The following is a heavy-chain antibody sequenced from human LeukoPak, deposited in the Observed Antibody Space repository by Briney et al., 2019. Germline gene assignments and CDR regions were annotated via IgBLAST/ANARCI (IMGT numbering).Heavy chain of an antibody. J-gene: IGHJ5*02. CDR3: ARRYLTGSNWFDP. V-gene: IGHV1-18*04. D-gene: IGHD3-9*01. CDR1: GYTFTSYG. Sequence: ASVKVSCKASGYTFTSYGIRWVRQAPGQGLEWMGWISAYIGNTDYAQKLQGRVTMTTDTSTSTAYMELRSLRSDDTAVYYCARRYLTGSNWFDPWGQGTLVTVSS. CDR2: ISAYIGNT.